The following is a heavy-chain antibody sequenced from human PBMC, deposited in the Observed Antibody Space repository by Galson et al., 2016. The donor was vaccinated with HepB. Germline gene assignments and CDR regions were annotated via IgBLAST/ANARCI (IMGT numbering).Heavy chain of an antibody. V-gene: IGHV1-18*04. CDR2: ISANNGNT. Sequence: SVKVFCKASGYTLTSYGVSWVRQAPGQGLEWMGWISANNGNTNYAQKFQGRVTITTDTSTNTAYMELRSLRSDDTAVYYCARAYYDFWSGIYYYYYMDVWGKGTTVTVSS. D-gene: IGHD3-3*01. J-gene: IGHJ6*03. CDR1: GYTLTSYG. CDR3: ARAYYDFWSGIYYYYYMDV.